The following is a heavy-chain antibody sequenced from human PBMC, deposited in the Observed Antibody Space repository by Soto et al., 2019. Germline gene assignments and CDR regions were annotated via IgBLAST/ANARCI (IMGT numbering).Heavy chain of an antibody. CDR1: GFTFSSYW. D-gene: IGHD2-2*01. J-gene: IGHJ5*02. CDR3: ARVMIVVVPAAHNWFDP. V-gene: IGHV3-7*01. Sequence: GGSLRLSCAASGFTFSSYWMSWVRQAPGKGLEWVANIKQDGSEKYYVDSVKGRFTISRDNAKNSLYLQMNSLRAEDTAVYYCARVMIVVVPAAHNWFDPWGQGTLVTVSS. CDR2: IKQDGSEK.